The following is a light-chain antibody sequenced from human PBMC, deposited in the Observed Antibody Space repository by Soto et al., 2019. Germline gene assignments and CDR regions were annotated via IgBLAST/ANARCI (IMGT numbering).Light chain of an antibody. CDR2: EVS. J-gene: IGLJ1*01. CDR3: SAYTTTSTLI. CDR1: SSDVGGYEY. V-gene: IGLV2-14*01. Sequence: QSALTQPASVSGSPGQSITISCTGSSSDVGGYEYVSWYQQHPGKAPKLMIYEVSNRPSGVSNRFSGSKSGNTASLIISGLQTEDEADYYCSAYTTTSTLIFGTGTKLTVL.